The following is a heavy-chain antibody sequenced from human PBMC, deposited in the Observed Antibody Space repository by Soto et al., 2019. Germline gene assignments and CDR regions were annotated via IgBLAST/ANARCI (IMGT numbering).Heavy chain of an antibody. V-gene: IGHV1-18*01. J-gene: IGHJ5*02. CDR3: ARAHYDILTGYSLNWFDP. Sequence: GASVKVSCKASGYTFTSYGISWVRQAPGQGLEWMGWISAYNGNTNYAQKLQGRVTMTTDTSTSTAYMELSSLRSEDTAVYYCARAHYDILTGYSLNWFDPWGQGTLVTVSS. D-gene: IGHD3-9*01. CDR2: ISAYNGNT. CDR1: GYTFTSYG.